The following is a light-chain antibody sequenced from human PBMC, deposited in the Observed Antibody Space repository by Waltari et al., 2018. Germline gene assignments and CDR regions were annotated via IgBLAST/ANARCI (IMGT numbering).Light chain of an antibody. CDR2: DVI. Sequence: QSALTQPASVSGSPGQSITISCTGTSRDVGLYNLVSWYQQHPDKSPKLMVYDVIERPSGVSTRFSGSKSGNTASLTISGLQAEDEADYYCCSYAGRNIWVFGGGTKVTVL. CDR1: SRDVGLYNL. CDR3: CSYAGRNIWV. J-gene: IGLJ3*02. V-gene: IGLV2-23*02.